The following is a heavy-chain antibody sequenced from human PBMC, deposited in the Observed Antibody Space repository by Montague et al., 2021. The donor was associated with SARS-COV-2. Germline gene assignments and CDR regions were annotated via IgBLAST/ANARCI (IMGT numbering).Heavy chain of an antibody. J-gene: IGHJ6*02. V-gene: IGHV3-33*01. CDR2: IWYDGSNK. CDR1: GFTFSSYG. Sequence: SLRLSCAASGFTFSSYGMHWVRQAPGKGLEWVAVIWYDGSNKYYADSVKGRFTISRDNSKNTLYLQMNSLIAEDTAVYYCARAVYYYDRSGYFRPSCGMDVWGQGTTVTVSS. CDR3: ARAVYYYDRSGYFRPSCGMDV. D-gene: IGHD3-22*01.